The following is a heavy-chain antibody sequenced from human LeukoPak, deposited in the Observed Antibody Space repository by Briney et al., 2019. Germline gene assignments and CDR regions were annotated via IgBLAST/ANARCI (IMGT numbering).Heavy chain of an antibody. Sequence: GSLRLSCAASGFTFDDYGMSWIRQPPGKGLEWIGEINHSGSTNYNPSLKSRVTISVDTSKNQFSLKLSSVTAADTAVYYCARGDIVVVPALDYWGQGTLVTVSS. D-gene: IGHD2-2*01. J-gene: IGHJ4*02. CDR1: GFTFDDYG. V-gene: IGHV4-34*01. CDR2: INHSGST. CDR3: ARGDIVVVPALDY.